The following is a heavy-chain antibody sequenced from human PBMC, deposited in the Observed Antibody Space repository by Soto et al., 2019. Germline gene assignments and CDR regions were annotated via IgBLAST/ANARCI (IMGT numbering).Heavy chain of an antibody. J-gene: IGHJ3*02. CDR1: GFTFSSYS. D-gene: IGHD3-22*01. CDR3: AREGYDSSGYYYHAFDT. CDR2: ISSSSSYI. Sequence: GGSLRLSCAASGFTFSSYSMNWVRQAPGKGLEWVSSISSSSSYIYYADSVKGRFTISRDNAKNSLYLQMNSLRAEDTAVYYCAREGYDSSGYYYHAFDTWGQGTMVTVSS. V-gene: IGHV3-21*01.